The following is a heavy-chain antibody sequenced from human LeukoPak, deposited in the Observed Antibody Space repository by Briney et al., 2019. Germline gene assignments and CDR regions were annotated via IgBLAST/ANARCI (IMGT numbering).Heavy chain of an antibody. V-gene: IGHV1-69*04. J-gene: IGHJ4*02. CDR1: GGTFSSYA. D-gene: IGHD6-13*01. Sequence: SVKVSCKASGGTFSSYAISWVRQAPGQGLEWMGRIIPVLGIANYAQKFQGRVTITADKSTSTAYMELSSLRSEDTAVYYCARAEHSSSWYYWGQGTLVTVSS. CDR2: IIPVLGIA. CDR3: ARAEHSSSWYY.